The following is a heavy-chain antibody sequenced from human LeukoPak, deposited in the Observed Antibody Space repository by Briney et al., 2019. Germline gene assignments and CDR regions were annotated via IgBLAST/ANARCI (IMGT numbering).Heavy chain of an antibody. Sequence: SETLSLTCTVSGGSISSYYWSWIRQPPGKGLEWIGYIYYSGSTNYNPSLKSRVTISVDTSKNQFSLKLSSVTAADTAVYYCARAPGAIAARPASVWGMGLARQSYWYFDLWGRGTLVTASS. CDR1: GGSISSYY. CDR3: ARAPGAIAARPASVWGMGLARQSYWYFDL. D-gene: IGHD6-6*01. J-gene: IGHJ2*01. V-gene: IGHV4-59*01. CDR2: IYYSGST.